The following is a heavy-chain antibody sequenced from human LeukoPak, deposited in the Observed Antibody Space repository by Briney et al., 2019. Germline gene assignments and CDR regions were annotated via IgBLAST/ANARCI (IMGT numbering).Heavy chain of an antibody. V-gene: IGHV4-59*12. CDR1: GGSISSYY. J-gene: IGHJ3*02. Sequence: SETLSLTCTVSGGSISSYYWSWIRQPPGKGLEWIGYIYHSGSTYYNPSLKSRVTISVDTSKNQFSLKLSSVTAADTAVYYCARELTGDAFDIWGQGTMVTVSS. D-gene: IGHD7-27*01. CDR3: ARELTGDAFDI. CDR2: IYHSGST.